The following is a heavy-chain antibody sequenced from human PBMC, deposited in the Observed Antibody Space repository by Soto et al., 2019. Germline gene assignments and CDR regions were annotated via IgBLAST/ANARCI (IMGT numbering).Heavy chain of an antibody. Sequence: GGSLRLSCAASGFTVSTNYISWVRQAPGKGLEWVSIIYSGGKTYYADSVKGRFVISRDNSKNTLYLQMNSLRVEDTAVYYCARMASLREWLVNAFDMWGQGTTVTVPS. CDR1: GFTVSTNY. V-gene: IGHV3-53*01. CDR3: ARMASLREWLVNAFDM. D-gene: IGHD6-19*01. CDR2: IYSGGKT. J-gene: IGHJ3*02.